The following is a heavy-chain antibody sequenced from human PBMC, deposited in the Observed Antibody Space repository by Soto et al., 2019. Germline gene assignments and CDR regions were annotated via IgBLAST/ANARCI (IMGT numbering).Heavy chain of an antibody. D-gene: IGHD3-10*01. CDR3: AKDLRRMHGSGSDH. CDR1: GFTFSNFA. J-gene: IGHJ4*02. V-gene: IGHV3-23*01. Sequence: EVHLLESGGDLVQPGGSLRLSCTASGFTFSNFAMNWVRQAPGKALEWVSAISNSGGGTYYADSVRGRFTISRDNSKNTVYLQMRSLRVEDTAIYFCAKDLRRMHGSGSDHWGLGALVTVSS. CDR2: ISNSGGGT.